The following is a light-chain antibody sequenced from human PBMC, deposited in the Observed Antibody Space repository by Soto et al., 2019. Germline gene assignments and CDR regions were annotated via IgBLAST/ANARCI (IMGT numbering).Light chain of an antibody. J-gene: IGLJ1*01. CDR1: SSDVGGFNS. CDR2: DVN. Sequence: QSVLTQPRSVSGSPGQSVTISCTGTSSDVGGFNSVSWYQQHPGKAPKLMIYDVNKRPSGVPDRFSGSKSGSTASLTISGLQAEDEADYYCCSYAGSYYYAFANVTKVTV. V-gene: IGLV2-11*01. CDR3: CSYAGSYYYA.